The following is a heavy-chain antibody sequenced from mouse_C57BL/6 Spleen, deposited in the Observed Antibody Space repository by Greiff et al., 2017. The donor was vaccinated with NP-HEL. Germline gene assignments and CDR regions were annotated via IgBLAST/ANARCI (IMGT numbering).Heavy chain of an antibody. Sequence: QVQLKQPGAELVKPGASVKLSCKASGYTFTSYWMHWVKQRPGQGLEWIGMIHPNSGSTNYNEKFKSKATLTVDKSSSTAYMQLSSLTSEDSAVYYCASYDYGDYYAMDYWGQGTSVTVSS. V-gene: IGHV1-64*01. J-gene: IGHJ4*01. CDR2: IHPNSGST. D-gene: IGHD2-4*01. CDR1: GYTFTSYW. CDR3: ASYDYGDYYAMDY.